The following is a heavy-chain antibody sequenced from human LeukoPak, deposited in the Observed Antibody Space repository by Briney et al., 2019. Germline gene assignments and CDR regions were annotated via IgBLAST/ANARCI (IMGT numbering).Heavy chain of an antibody. V-gene: IGHV4-39*01. CDR2: IYYSGST. D-gene: IGHD3-10*01. J-gene: IGHJ4*02. CDR1: GGSISSSSYY. Sequence: SETLSLTCTVSGGSISSSSYYWGWIRQPPGKGVEWIVSIYYSGSTYYNPSLKSRVTISVVTSKNQFSLKLSSVTAVDTAVYYCASGYGSGSYYIDYWGQGTLVTVSS. CDR3: ASGYGSGSYYIDY.